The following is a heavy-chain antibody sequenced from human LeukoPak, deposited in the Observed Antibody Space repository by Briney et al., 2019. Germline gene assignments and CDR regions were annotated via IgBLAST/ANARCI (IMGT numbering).Heavy chain of an antibody. CDR3: ARFVMGAPRSTYMDV. V-gene: IGHV3-7*01. CDR1: GFTLSSYW. J-gene: IGHJ6*03. CDR2: IKQDGSEK. Sequence: PGGSLRLSCAASGFTLSSYWMSWVRQAPGKGLEWVANIKQDGSEKYYVDSVKGRFTISRDNAKNSLYLQMNSLRAEDTAVYYCARFVMGAPRSTYMDVWGKGTTVTVSS. D-gene: IGHD2-2*01.